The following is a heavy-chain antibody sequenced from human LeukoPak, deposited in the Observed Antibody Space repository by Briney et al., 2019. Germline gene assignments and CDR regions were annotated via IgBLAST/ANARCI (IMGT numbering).Heavy chain of an antibody. J-gene: IGHJ3*02. CDR1: GFTFSSYA. D-gene: IGHD5-24*01. Sequence: GGSLRLSCAASGFTFSSYAMSWVRQAPGKGLEWVSAISGSGGSTYYADSVKGRFTISRDNSKNTLYLQMNSLRAEDTAVYYCATIKWEADAFDIWGQGTMVTVSS. V-gene: IGHV3-23*01. CDR3: ATIKWEADAFDI. CDR2: ISGSGGST.